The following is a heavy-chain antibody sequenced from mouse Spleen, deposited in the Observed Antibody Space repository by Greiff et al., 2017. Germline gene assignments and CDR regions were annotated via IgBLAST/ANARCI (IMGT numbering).Heavy chain of an antibody. J-gene: IGHJ2*01. D-gene: IGHD1-1*01. Sequence: VQLQQSGAELARPGASVKMSCKASGYTFTSYTMHWVKQRPGQGLEWIGYINPSSGYTKYNQKFKDKATLTADKSSSTAYMQLSSLTSEDSAVYYCARGGNYYDLFDYWGQGTTLTVSS. CDR2: INPSSGYT. V-gene: IGHV1-4*01. CDR1: GYTFTSYT. CDR3: ARGGNYYDLFDY.